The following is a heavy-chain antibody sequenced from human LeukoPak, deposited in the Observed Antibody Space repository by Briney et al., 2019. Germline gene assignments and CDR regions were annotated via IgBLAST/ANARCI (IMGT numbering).Heavy chain of an antibody. CDR1: GFTFSSYA. CDR2: ISGSGGST. Sequence: GSLRLSCAASGFTFSSYAMSWVRQAPGKGLDWVSGISGSGGSTYYADSVKGRSTISRDNSKNTLYLQMNSLRAEDTAVYYCAKDWTGTKPFDLWGRGTLVTVSS. CDR3: AKDWTGTKPFDL. J-gene: IGHJ2*01. V-gene: IGHV3-23*01. D-gene: IGHD3/OR15-3a*01.